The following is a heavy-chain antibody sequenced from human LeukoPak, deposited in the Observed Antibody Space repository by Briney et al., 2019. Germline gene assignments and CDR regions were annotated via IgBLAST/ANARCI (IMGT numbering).Heavy chain of an antibody. J-gene: IGHJ4*02. CDR2: IYPGDSDT. CDR3: ARHTGSDCSRTNCFLDY. V-gene: IGHV5-51*01. CDR1: GYSFTSYW. D-gene: IGHD2-2*01. Sequence: GESLKISCKGSGYSFTSYWIGWVRQMPGKGLEWMGIIYPGDSDTRYSPSFQGQVTISADKSISTAYLQWSSLKASDTAMYYCARHTGSDCSRTNCFLDYWGQGTLVTVSS.